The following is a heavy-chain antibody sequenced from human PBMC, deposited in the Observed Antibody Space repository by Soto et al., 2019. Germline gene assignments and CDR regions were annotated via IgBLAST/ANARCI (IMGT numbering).Heavy chain of an antibody. CDR2: ISGSGGST. J-gene: IGHJ4*02. CDR3: AKDLQIISRSCSSTSCDAISEDGFDY. Sequence: GGSLRLSCAASGFTFSSYAMSWVRQAPGKGLEWVSAISGSGGSTYYADSVKGRFTISRDKSKNTLYLQMNSLRAEDTAIYHRAKDLQIISRSCSSTSCDAISEDGFDYWGQGTLVTVSS. D-gene: IGHD2-2*01. V-gene: IGHV3-23*01. CDR1: GFTFSSYA.